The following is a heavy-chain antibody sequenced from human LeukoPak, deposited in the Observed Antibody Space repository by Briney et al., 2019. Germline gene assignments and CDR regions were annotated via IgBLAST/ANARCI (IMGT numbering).Heavy chain of an antibody. CDR1: GFTFSSYA. CDR2: ISSNGGST. J-gene: IGHJ4*02. V-gene: IGHV3-64D*09. D-gene: IGHD1-14*01. Sequence: GGSLRLSCSASGFTFSSYAMHWVRQAPGKGLEYVSAISSNGGSTYYADSVKGRFTISRDNSKNTLYLQMSSLRAEDTAVYYCAARKGAALDYWGQGTLVTVSS. CDR3: AARKGAALDY.